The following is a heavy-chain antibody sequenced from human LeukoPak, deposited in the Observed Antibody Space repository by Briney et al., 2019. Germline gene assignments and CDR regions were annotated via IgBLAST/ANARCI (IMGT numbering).Heavy chain of an antibody. V-gene: IGHV4-30-4*01. CDR2: IYNNGRT. D-gene: IGHD6-13*01. CDR3: ARGRSSSWSSFDY. Sequence: PSETLSLTCTVSGGSISSGDYYWSWIRQPPGKGLEWVGYIYNNGRTYYNPSLKSRVTISVDTSKNLFSLKVSSVTAADAAVYYCARGRSSSWSSFDYWGQGTLVTVSS. CDR1: GGSISSGDYY. J-gene: IGHJ4*02.